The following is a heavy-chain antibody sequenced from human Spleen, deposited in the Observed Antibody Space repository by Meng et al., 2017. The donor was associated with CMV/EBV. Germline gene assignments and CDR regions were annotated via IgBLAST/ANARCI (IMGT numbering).Heavy chain of an antibody. CDR2: IIPNFATA. J-gene: IGHJ4*02. V-gene: IGHV1-69*05. Sequence: RTFITYAISWLRQAPGQGLEWMGVIIPNFATANYVENFQGRFPISTDESTNTAYMHLSSLRSEDTAVYYCARGRRLCELFLPAFDYWGQGTLVTVSS. CDR1: RTFITYA. D-gene: IGHD3-10*01. CDR3: ARGRRLCELFLPAFDY.